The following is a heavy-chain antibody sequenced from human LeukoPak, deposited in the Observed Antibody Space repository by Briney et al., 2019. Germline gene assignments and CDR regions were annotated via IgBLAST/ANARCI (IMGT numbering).Heavy chain of an antibody. D-gene: IGHD6-19*01. CDR3: VRARWGSGFYGGA. V-gene: IGHV3-7*01. J-gene: IGHJ5*02. CDR1: GLSFGDAW. CDR2: MKPDGSEI. Sequence: PGGSLRLSCAASGLSFGDAWMSWVRQAPGKGPERVANMKPDGSEINYVDSVKGRFTISRDNAKNALDLQMNSLNDEDTALYYCVRARWGSGFYGGAWGQGALVTVSS.